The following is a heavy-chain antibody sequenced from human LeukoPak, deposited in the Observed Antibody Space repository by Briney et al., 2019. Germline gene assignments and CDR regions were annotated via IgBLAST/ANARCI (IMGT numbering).Heavy chain of an antibody. V-gene: IGHV3-9*01. J-gene: IGHJ4*02. CDR3: AKDPRAIAVAGTFDY. CDR2: ISWNSGSI. D-gene: IGHD6-19*01. Sequence: PGGSLRLSCAASGFTFDDYAMHWVRQAPGKGLEWVLGISWNSGSIGYADSVKGRFTISRDNAKNSLYLQMNGLSAEDTALYYCAKDPRAIAVAGTFDYWGQGTLVTVSS. CDR1: GFTFDDYA.